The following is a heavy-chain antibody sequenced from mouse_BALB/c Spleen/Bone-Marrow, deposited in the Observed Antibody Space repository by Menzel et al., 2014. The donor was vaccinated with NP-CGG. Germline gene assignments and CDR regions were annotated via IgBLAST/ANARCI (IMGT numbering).Heavy chain of an antibody. Sequence: QVQLQQSGAELVKPGASGKLSCKASGYTFTSYWMYWVKQRPGQGLEWIGEINPSNGRTNYNEKFKSKATLTVDKSSSTAYMQLSSLTSEDSAVYYCARWGFDYWGQGTTLTVSS. J-gene: IGHJ2*01. CDR2: INPSNGRT. CDR1: GYTFTSYW. CDR3: ARWGFDY. V-gene: IGHV1S81*02.